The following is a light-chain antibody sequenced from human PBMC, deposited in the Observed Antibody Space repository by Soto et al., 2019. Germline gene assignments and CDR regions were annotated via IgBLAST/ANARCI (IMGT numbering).Light chain of an antibody. CDR3: QQYGSSPPA. CDR2: GAS. J-gene: IGKJ1*01. V-gene: IGKV3-20*01. Sequence: EIGLTQSPGTLPLSPGEGATLSCGASQSVSSSYLAWYQQKPGQAPRLRMSGASSRATGIPDSFSGSGSGTDFTLTISRLEPEDFAVYYCQQYGSSPPAFGQGTKVDIK. CDR1: QSVSSSY.